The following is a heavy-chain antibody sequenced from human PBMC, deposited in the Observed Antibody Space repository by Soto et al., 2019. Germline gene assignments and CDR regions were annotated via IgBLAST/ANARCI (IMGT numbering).Heavy chain of an antibody. J-gene: IGHJ3*02. D-gene: IGHD5-18*01. CDR2: IYHIGST. V-gene: IGHV4-4*02. CDR3: ARVVDRQLLSASFGAFDI. CDR1: GGSISSSNW. Sequence: SETLSLTCTVSGGSISSSNWLSWFLQPPVNGLDLIGEIYHIGSTNYNPSLKSRVTISLYNSKNHVSLNRSSLTASYTAVYYCARVVDRQLLSASFGAFDIWGKGTMVTVS.